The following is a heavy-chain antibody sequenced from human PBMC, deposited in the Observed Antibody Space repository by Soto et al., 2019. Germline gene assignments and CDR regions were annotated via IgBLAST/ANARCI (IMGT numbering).Heavy chain of an antibody. CDR2: ISSSGSII. J-gene: IGHJ4*02. D-gene: IGHD3-22*01. CDR1: GFTFSDNY. V-gene: IGHV3-11*01. Sequence: PGGSLRLSXAASGFTFSDNYMSWIRQAPEKGLEWVSYISSSGSIIYYADSVKGRFTISRDNAKNSLYLQMNSLRAEDTAVYYCARDLGYYESDGYFDYWGQGALVTVSS. CDR3: ARDLGYYESDGYFDY.